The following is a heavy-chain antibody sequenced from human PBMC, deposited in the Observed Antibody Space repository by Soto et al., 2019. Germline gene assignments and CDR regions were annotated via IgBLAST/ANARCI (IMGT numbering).Heavy chain of an antibody. CDR1: GYSCNSYY. D-gene: IGHD3-10*01. CDR3: ASDYNAYQRQHVFDI. Sequence: QVQLVQSGAEVKKPGASVKVACKASGYSCNSYYMHWGRQTPVQGPEWMGVINPSGASTSYAQKFQGRVTMTRDTSTSTVYMELSSLRSEDTALYYCASDYNAYQRQHVFDIWGQGTLVTVSS. CDR2: INPSGAST. V-gene: IGHV1-46*02. J-gene: IGHJ3*02.